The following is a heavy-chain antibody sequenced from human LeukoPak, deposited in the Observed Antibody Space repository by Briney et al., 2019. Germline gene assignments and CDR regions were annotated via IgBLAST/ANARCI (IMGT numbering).Heavy chain of an antibody. Sequence: GGSLRLSCAASGFTFSNYVMSWVRQAPGTGLEWVSTIASTGSSTYFADSVMGRFTISGDNSKSTLYLQMNSLRAEDTAVYYCAKDRSTAGEYWGQGTLVTVSS. CDR3: AKDRSTAGEY. D-gene: IGHD6-13*01. CDR2: IASTGSST. J-gene: IGHJ4*02. CDR1: GFTFSNYV. V-gene: IGHV3-23*01.